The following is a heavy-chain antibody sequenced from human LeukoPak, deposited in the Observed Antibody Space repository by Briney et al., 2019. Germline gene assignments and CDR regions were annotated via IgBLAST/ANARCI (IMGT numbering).Heavy chain of an antibody. CDR1: GYTLTELS. V-gene: IGHV3-33*01. D-gene: IGHD4-17*01. Sequence: SCKVSGYTLTELSMHWVRQAPGKGLEWVAVIWYDGSNKYYADSVKGRFTISRDNSKNTLYLQMNSLRAEDTAVYYCARDPDYGFDYWGQGTLVTVSS. CDR3: ARDPDYGFDY. CDR2: IWYDGSNK. J-gene: IGHJ4*02.